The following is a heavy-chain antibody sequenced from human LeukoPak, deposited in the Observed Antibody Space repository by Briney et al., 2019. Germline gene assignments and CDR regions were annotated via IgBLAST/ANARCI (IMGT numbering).Heavy chain of an antibody. Sequence: GASVKVSCKASGGTFSSYAISWVRQASGQGLEWMGRIIPILGIANYAQKFQGRVTITADKSTSTAYMELSSLRSEDTAVYYCARVSWNYWSSILEVDSAYYYGMDVWGQGTTVTVSS. CDR2: IIPILGIA. D-gene: IGHD1-7*01. J-gene: IGHJ6*02. CDR3: ARVSWNYWSSILEVDSAYYYGMDV. CDR1: GGTFSSYA. V-gene: IGHV1-69*04.